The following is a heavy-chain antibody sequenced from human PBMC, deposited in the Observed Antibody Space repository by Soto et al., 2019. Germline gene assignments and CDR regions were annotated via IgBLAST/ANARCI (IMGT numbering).Heavy chain of an antibody. CDR2: ISGGGSTI. CDR3: ARAGPYGVYAY. Sequence: GGSLRLSCAASGFTFGDYNMNWVRQASGKGLEWVSYISGGGSTIYYSDSVKGRFTISRDNAKNSLSLQMNSLRDEDTAVYYCARAGPYGVYAYWGQGTLVTVSS. D-gene: IGHD4-17*01. J-gene: IGHJ4*02. CDR1: GFTFGDYN. V-gene: IGHV3-48*02.